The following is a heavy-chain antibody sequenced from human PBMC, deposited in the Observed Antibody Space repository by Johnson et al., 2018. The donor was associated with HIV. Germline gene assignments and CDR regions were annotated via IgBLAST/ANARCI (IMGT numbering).Heavy chain of an antibody. D-gene: IGHD3-22*01. CDR2: ISYDGSNK. V-gene: IGHV3-30*03. CDR1: GFTFSSYD. J-gene: IGHJ3*02. CDR3: ARSSGYYGTDAFDI. Sequence: QMLLVESGGGLVQPGGSLRLSCAASGFTFSSYDMHWVRQAPGKGLEWVAVISYDGSNKYYADSVKGRFTISRDNSKNTLYLQMNSLRAEDTAVYYCARSSGYYGTDAFDIWGQGTMVTVSS.